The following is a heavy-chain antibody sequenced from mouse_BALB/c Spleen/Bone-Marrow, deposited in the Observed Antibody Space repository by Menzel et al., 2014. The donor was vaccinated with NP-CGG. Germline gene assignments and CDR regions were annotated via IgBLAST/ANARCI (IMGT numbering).Heavy chain of an antibody. D-gene: IGHD1-2*01. Sequence: EVKLVESGGGLVKPGGSLKLSCAASGFAFSSYDMSWVRQTPEKRLEWVAYISSGGGSTYYPDTVKGRFTISRDSAKNTLYLQMSSLKSEDTAMYYCARQGYGYVDFDVWGAGTTVTVSS. J-gene: IGHJ1*01. CDR1: GFAFSSYD. CDR3: ARQGYGYVDFDV. CDR2: ISSGGGST. V-gene: IGHV5-12-1*01.